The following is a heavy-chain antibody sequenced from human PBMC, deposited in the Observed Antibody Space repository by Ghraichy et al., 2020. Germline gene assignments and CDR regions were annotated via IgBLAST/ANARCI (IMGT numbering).Heavy chain of an antibody. D-gene: IGHD2-2*01. CDR3: ARGGLPGGFDP. CDR2: IGTAGDT. J-gene: IGHJ5*02. Sequence: GGSLRLSCAASGFTFSSYDMHWVRQATGKGLEWVSAIGTAGDTYYPGSVKGRFTISRENAKNSLYLQMNSLRAGDTAVYYCARGGLPGGFDPWGQGTLVTVSS. CDR1: GFTFSSYD. V-gene: IGHV3-13*01.